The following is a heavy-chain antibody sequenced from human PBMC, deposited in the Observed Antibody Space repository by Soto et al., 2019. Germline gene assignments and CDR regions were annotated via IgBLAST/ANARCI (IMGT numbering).Heavy chain of an antibody. CDR3: AKSLNTATSFDY. J-gene: IGHJ4*02. V-gene: IGHV3-23*01. CDR2: IAGTGAT. CDR1: GFTFSSYA. Sequence: PGGSLRLSCAASGFTFSSYAMNWVRQAPGKGPEWVSHIAGTGATYYADSVKGRFTISRDISKNTLFLQMNSLRAEDTAVYYCAKSLNTATSFDYWGQGTLVTVS.